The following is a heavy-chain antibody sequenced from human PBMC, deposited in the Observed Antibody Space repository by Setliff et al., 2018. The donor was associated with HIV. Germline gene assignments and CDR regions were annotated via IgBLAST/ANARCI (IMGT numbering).Heavy chain of an antibody. CDR1: GRSIDDSY. Sequence: SETLSLTCSVSGRSIDDSYWSWIRQSPGKGLEWIGFIKTSGRTNYKPSLKSRVTISLDTSKNQFSLRLNSVTATDTAVHYCARLAEDYYDSGTWEVDYWAHGTLVTVSS. J-gene: IGHJ4*01. V-gene: IGHV4-4*09. CDR2: IKTSGRT. CDR3: ARLAEDYYDSGTWEVDY. D-gene: IGHD3-10*01.